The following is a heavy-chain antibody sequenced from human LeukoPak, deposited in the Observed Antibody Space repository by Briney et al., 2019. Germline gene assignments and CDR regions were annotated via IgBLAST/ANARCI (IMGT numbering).Heavy chain of an antibody. J-gene: IGHJ4*02. V-gene: IGHV4-59*01. Sequence: PSETLSLTCTVSGGSITSYYWSWIRQPPGKGLEWIGYIYYTGNTIYNPSLTSRITISVDTSKIQFSLKLSSVTAADTTVFYCARYSSSSGSFDYWGQGTLVTVSS. CDR2: IYYTGNT. D-gene: IGHD3-10*01. CDR3: ARYSSSSGSFDY. CDR1: GGSITSYY.